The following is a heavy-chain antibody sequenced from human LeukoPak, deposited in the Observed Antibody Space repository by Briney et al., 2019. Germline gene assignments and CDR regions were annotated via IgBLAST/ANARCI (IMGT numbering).Heavy chain of an antibody. CDR3: ARGSPGGGDVET. J-gene: IGHJ4*02. V-gene: IGHV1-2*06. CDR1: GYTFTAYY. CDR2: INPNSGDT. Sequence: ASVKVSCKASGYTFTAYYIHWVRQAPGQGLEWMGRINPNSGDTNYAQKFQGRVTMTRDTSISTAYMELSRLRSDDTAVYYCARGSPGGGDVETWGQGTLVTVSS. D-gene: IGHD2-21*02.